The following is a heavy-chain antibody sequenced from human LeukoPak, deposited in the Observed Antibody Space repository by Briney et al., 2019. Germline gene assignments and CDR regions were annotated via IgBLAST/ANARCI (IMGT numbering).Heavy chain of an antibody. CDR3: TRDLGVVVRNPTFDY. J-gene: IGHJ4*02. V-gene: IGHV3-21*01. D-gene: IGHD2-21*01. CDR2: ITSNSGDI. Sequence: GGSLRLSCAASGFTFRTYSMNWVRQAPGKGLEWVSSITSNSGDIFYADSVKGRFTISRDHAKNSLYLQMSSLGAEDTAVYYCTRDLGVVVRNPTFDYWGQGALVTVSA. CDR1: GFTFRTYS.